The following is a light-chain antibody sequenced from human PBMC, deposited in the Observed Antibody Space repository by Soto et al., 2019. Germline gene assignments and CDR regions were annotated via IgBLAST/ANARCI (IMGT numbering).Light chain of an antibody. Sequence: EIVMTQSPATLSVSPGERATLFCRASQSVSSVLAWYQQKPGQSPRLLIYAASTRATGVPARFSGSGSETEFTLTISSLQSEDFAVYYCQQYNNWPYTFGQGTKLEIK. CDR2: AAS. J-gene: IGKJ2*01. CDR3: QQYNNWPYT. CDR1: QSVSSV. V-gene: IGKV3-15*01.